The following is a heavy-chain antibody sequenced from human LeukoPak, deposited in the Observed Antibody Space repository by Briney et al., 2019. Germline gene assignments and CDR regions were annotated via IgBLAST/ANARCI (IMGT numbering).Heavy chain of an antibody. CDR2: ISGSGDIT. CDR1: GFTFSGYA. V-gene: IGHV3-23*01. CDR3: ASQKSRIAVAVDY. D-gene: IGHD6-19*01. Sequence: GGSLRLSCAASGFTFSGYAMSWVRQAPGRGLEWVSTISGSGDITYYADSVKGRLTISRDNSKNTLYLQMNSLRAEDTAVYYCASQKSRIAVAVDYWGQGTLVTVSS. J-gene: IGHJ4*02.